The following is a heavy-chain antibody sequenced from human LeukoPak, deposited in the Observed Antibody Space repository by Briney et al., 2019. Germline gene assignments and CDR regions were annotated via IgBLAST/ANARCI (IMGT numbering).Heavy chain of an antibody. CDR2: ISAYNGNT. V-gene: IGHV1-18*04. D-gene: IGHD5-12*01. Sequence: ASVKVSCKASGYTFTSYGISWVRQAPGQGLEWMGWISAYNGNTNYAQKLQGRVAMTTDTSTSTAYMELRSLRSDDTAVYYCARYYSGYDYNWFDPWGQGTLVTVSS. CDR1: GYTFTSYG. CDR3: ARYYSGYDYNWFDP. J-gene: IGHJ5*02.